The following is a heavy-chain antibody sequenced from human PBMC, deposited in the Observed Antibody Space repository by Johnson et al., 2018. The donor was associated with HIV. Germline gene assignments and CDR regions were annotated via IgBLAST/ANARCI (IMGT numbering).Heavy chain of an antibody. CDR2: ISYDGSNK. D-gene: IGHD3-3*01. J-gene: IGHJ3*02. Sequence: QVHLVESGGGVVQPGRSLRLSCAASGFTFSSYAMHWVRQAPGKGLEWVAVISYDGSNKYYADSVKGRFTISRDNSKNTLYLQMNSLRAEDTAVYYCARDGPLQFLEWLSAGAFDIWGQGTMVTVSS. CDR3: ARDGPLQFLEWLSAGAFDI. CDR1: GFTFSSYA. V-gene: IGHV3-30-3*01.